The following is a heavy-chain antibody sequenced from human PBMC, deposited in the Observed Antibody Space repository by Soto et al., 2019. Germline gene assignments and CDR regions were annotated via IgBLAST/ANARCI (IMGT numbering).Heavy chain of an antibody. Sequence: SETLSLTCSVSGGTINSGDYFWSWIRQPPGKGLEWIGSIFYTGSTYYSPSLKSRASMSMDTSKNLFSLTLKSVTAADTAVYFCARDFERSAIGPWGQGTSVTVSS. J-gene: IGHJ5*02. V-gene: IGHV4-30-4*01. CDR2: IFYTGST. D-gene: IGHD3-9*01. CDR1: GGTINSGDYF. CDR3: ARDFERSAIGP.